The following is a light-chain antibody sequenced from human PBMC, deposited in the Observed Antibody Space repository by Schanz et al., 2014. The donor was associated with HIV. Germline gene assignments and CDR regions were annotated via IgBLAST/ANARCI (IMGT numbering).Light chain of an antibody. V-gene: IGKV3-20*01. CDR2: GAS. Sequence: EIVLTQSPGTLSLSPGERATLSCRASQSISRNYLAWFQQKPGQAPRLLIFGASIRTTGIPARFSGSGSGTDFTLTITRLEPEDCAVYYCQQSGNSPQTFGQGTKVEVK. CDR1: QSISRNY. J-gene: IGKJ1*01. CDR3: QQSGNSPQT.